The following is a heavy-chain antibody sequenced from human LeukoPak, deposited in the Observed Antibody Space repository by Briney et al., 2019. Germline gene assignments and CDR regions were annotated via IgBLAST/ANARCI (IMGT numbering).Heavy chain of an antibody. J-gene: IGHJ4*01. Sequence: PGGSLRLSCAASGFTFSNYAMSWVRQAPGKGLEWVSLISADGISTYYADSVKGRFTISRDNNKNSLHLQLNSLRTEDTALYYCAKVVGGGSLKYWGQGTLVTVSS. CDR2: ISADGIST. CDR3: AKVVGGGSLKY. CDR1: GFTFSNYA. D-gene: IGHD3-16*01. V-gene: IGHV3-43*02.